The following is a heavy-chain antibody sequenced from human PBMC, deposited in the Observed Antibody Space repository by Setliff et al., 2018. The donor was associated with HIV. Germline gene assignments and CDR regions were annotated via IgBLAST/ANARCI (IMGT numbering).Heavy chain of an antibody. CDR1: GFTFRNYW. CDR3: VRDLTTIVTRKVFDI. V-gene: IGHV3-74*01. Sequence: GGSLRLSCAASGFTFRNYWMHWVRQAPGKGLVWVSRIDGDGSGTSYADSVQGRFTISRDNSKNTLYVQMNSLRADDTAVYYCVRDLTTIVTRKVFDIWGQGTMVTVSS. J-gene: IGHJ3*02. D-gene: IGHD4-4*01. CDR2: IDGDGSGT.